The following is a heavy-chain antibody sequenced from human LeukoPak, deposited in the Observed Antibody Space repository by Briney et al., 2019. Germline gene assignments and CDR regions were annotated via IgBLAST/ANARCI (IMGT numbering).Heavy chain of an antibody. CDR1: GGSFSGYY. J-gene: IGHJ4*02. D-gene: IGHD3-16*02. CDR3: ARVNYDYVWGSYRFDY. CDR2: INHSGST. V-gene: IGHV4-34*01. Sequence: SETLSLTCAVYGGSFSGYYWSWIRQPPGKGLEWIGEINHSGSTNYNPSLKSRVTISVDTSKNQFSLKLSSVTAEDTAVYYCARVNYDYVWGSYRFDYWGQGTLVTVSS.